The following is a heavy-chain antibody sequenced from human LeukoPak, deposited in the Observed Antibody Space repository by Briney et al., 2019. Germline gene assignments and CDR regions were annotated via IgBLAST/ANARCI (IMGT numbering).Heavy chain of an antibody. J-gene: IGHJ4*02. V-gene: IGHV4-34*01. CDR2: INHSGST. CDR3: ARAVTRRYCSSTSCRRFDY. Sequence: SETLSLTCAVYGGSFSGYYWSWIRQPPGEGLEWIGEINHSGSTNYNPSLKSRVTISVDTSKNQFSLKLSSVTAADTAVYYCARAVTRRYCSSTSCRRFDYWGQGTLVTVSS. D-gene: IGHD2-2*01. CDR1: GGSFSGYY.